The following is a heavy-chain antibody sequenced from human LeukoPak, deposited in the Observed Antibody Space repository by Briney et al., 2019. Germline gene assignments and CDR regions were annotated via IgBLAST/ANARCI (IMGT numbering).Heavy chain of an antibody. V-gene: IGHV1-8*01. D-gene: IGHD6-6*01. CDR1: GYTFTSYD. Sequence: ASVKVSCKASGYTFTSYDINWVRQATGQGLEWMGWMNPNSGNTGYAQKFQGRVTMTRNTSISTAYMELSSLRSEDTAVYYCARGPGAARRAYYYYYYMDVWGQGTMVTVSS. J-gene: IGHJ6*03. CDR2: MNPNSGNT. CDR3: ARGPGAARRAYYYYYYMDV.